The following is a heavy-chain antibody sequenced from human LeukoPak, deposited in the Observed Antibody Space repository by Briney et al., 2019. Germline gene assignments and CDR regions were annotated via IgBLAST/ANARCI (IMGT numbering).Heavy chain of an antibody. CDR2: ISSSSSYI. CDR1: GFTFSSYS. D-gene: IGHD4-17*01. CDR3: ARVWSRNGGYGEDY. Sequence: GRSLRLSCAASGFTFSSYSMNWVRQAPGKGLEWVSSISSSSSYIYYADSVKGRFTISRDNAKNSLYLQMNSLRAEDTAVYYCARVWSRNGGYGEDYWGQGTLVTVSS. J-gene: IGHJ4*02. V-gene: IGHV3-21*01.